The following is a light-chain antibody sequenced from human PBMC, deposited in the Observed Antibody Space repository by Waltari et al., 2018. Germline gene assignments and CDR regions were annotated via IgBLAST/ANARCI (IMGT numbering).Light chain of an antibody. CDR1: QSISNS. J-gene: IGKJ2*01. CDR2: AAV. CDR3: QQGYNSPYT. Sequence: DIQVTPSPSSMSASVGYRITITCRASQSISNSLNWYQQKPGKAPKLLIYAAVSLQSGVPSRFSGSGSGTDFTLTISSLQREDFATYYCQQGYNSPYTFGQGTNLEIK. V-gene: IGKV1-39*01.